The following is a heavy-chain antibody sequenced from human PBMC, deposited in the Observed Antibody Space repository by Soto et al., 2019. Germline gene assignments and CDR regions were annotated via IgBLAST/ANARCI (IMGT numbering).Heavy chain of an antibody. CDR1: GFTFSSYA. V-gene: IGHV3-23*01. CDR2: VSRAGTYT. CDR3: VKYTVTEDLGES. D-gene: IGHD3-16*01. J-gene: IGHJ5*02. Sequence: EVQLFESGGDVVRPGGSLRLSCAASGFTFSSYAMGWVRQAPGKGLEWVAGVSRAGTYTFYADSVRGRFSISRDNSRDTVDLYMNALGGDDTAVYFCVKYTVTEDLGESWGQGTLVSVSS.